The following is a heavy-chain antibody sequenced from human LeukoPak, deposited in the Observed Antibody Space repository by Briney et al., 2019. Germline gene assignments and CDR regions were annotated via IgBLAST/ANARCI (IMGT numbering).Heavy chain of an antibody. CDR1: GFTFSSYA. Sequence: GECLRLSCAASGFTFSSYAMSWVRQAPGKGLEWVSAISGSGGSTYYADSVKGRFTISRDNSKNTLYLQMNSLRAEDTAVYYGAKEMYSSSWSRYYGMDVWGQGTTVTVSS. CDR3: AKEMYSSSWSRYYGMDV. V-gene: IGHV3-23*01. J-gene: IGHJ6*02. D-gene: IGHD6-13*01. CDR2: ISGSGGST.